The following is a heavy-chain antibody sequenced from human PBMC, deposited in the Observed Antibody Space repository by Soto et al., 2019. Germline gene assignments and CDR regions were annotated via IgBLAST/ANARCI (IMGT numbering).Heavy chain of an antibody. CDR2: ISSGGGYT. Sequence: GGSLRLSCAASGFTFSSYAMNWVRQAPGKGLEWVSAISSGGGYTYYADSVKGRFTISRDNSKNTLYLQMNSLRAEDTAVYYCAREVSGTSFDYWGQGTLVTVSS. J-gene: IGHJ4*02. CDR3: AREVSGTSFDY. D-gene: IGHD1-7*01. V-gene: IGHV3-23*01. CDR1: GFTFSSYA.